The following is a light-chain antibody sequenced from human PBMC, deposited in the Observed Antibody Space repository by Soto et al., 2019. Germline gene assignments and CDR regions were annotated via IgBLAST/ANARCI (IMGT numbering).Light chain of an antibody. Sequence: EIVLTQSPATLSWSPGERATLSFRASQSVSTYLAWYQQRPGQAPRLLIYDASYRATDIPPRFSGSGSGTDFTLTISSLEPEDFAVYYCQQRRSWPPTITFGQGTRLEIK. CDR3: QQRRSWPPTIT. CDR2: DAS. V-gene: IGKV3-11*01. CDR1: QSVSTY. J-gene: IGKJ5*01.